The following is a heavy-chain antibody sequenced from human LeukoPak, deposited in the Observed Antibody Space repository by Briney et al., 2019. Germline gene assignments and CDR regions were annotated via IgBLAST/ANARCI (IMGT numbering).Heavy chain of an antibody. J-gene: IGHJ4*02. CDR1: GFTFSSYA. CDR3: AKETSDLSSSGWSDY. D-gene: IGHD6-19*01. CDR2: IVASGGRT. Sequence: GGSLRLSCAAFGFTFSSYAMSWVRQAPGKGLEWVSGIVASGGRTYDADSVKGRFTISRDNSKNTLFLQMNSLRAEDTAVYYCAKETSDLSSSGWSDYWGQGTLVTVSS. V-gene: IGHV3-23*01.